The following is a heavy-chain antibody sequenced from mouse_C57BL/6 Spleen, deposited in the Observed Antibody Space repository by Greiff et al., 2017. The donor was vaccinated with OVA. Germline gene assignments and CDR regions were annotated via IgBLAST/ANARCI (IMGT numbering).Heavy chain of an antibody. V-gene: IGHV6-6*01. CDR2: IRNKANNHAT. Sequence: GGSMKLSCAASGFTFSDAWMDWVRQSPEKGLEWVAEIRNKANNHATYYAESVKGRFPISRDDSKSSVYLQMNSLRAEDTGIYYCTRRDGYPWYFDVWGTGTTVTVAS. CDR1: GFTFSDAW. J-gene: IGHJ1*03. D-gene: IGHD2-3*01. CDR3: TRRDGYPWYFDV.